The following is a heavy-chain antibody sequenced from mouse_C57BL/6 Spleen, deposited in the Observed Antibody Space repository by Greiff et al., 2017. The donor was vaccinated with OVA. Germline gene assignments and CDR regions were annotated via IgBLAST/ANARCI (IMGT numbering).Heavy chain of an antibody. CDR3: ANYGSSSYWYFDV. J-gene: IGHJ1*03. Sequence: QVQLKQPGAELVKPGASVKVSCKASGYTFTSYWMHWVKQRPGQGLEWIGRIHPSDSDTNYNQKFKGKATLTVDKSSSTAYMQLSSLTSEDSAVYYCANYGSSSYWYFDVWGTGTTVTVSS. CDR1: GYTFTSYW. V-gene: IGHV1-74*01. D-gene: IGHD1-1*01. CDR2: IHPSDSDT.